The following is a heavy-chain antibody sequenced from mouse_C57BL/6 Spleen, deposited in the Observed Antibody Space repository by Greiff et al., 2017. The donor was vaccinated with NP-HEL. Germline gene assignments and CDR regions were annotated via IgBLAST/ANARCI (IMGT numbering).Heavy chain of an antibody. CDR1: GYSFTGYY. D-gene: IGHD1-1*01. Sequence: EVQLQQSGPELVKPGASVKISCKASGYSFTGYYMNWVKQSPEKGLEWIGEINPSTGGTTYIQKFKAKATLTVDKSSSTAYMQLKSLTSEDSAVYYCARWKYGSSVDYWGQGTALTVSS. J-gene: IGHJ2*01. V-gene: IGHV1-42*01. CDR3: ARWKYGSSVDY. CDR2: INPSTGGT.